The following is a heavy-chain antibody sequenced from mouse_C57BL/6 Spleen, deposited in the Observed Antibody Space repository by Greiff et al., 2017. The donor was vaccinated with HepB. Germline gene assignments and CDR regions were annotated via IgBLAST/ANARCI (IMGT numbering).Heavy chain of an antibody. CDR3: AREFFTSSYGFAY. J-gene: IGHJ3*01. V-gene: IGHV3-6*01. D-gene: IGHD1-1*01. CDR1: GYSITSGYS. CDR2: ISYDGSN. Sequence: EVKLLESGPGLVKPSQSLSLTCSVTGYSITSGYSWHWIRQFPGNNLEWMGYISYDGSNNYNPSLKNRISITRDTSKNQFFLKLNSVTTEDTATYYCAREFFTSSYGFAYWGQGTLVTVSA.